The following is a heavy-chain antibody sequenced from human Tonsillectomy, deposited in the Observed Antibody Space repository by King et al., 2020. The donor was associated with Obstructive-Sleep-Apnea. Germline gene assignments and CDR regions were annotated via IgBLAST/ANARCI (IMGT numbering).Heavy chain of an antibody. CDR2: IYYSGST. V-gene: IGHV4-30-4*01. CDR1: GGSISSGDYY. Sequence: VQLQESGPGLVKPSQTLSLTCTVSGGSISSGDYYWSWIRQPPGKGLEWIGSIYYSGSTYYNPSLESRVTFSVDTSKNQFSLKLSSVTAADTAVYYCARESSYCGGDCYPIDYWGQGTLVTVSS. D-gene: IGHD2-21*02. CDR3: ARESSYCGGDCYPIDY. J-gene: IGHJ4*02.